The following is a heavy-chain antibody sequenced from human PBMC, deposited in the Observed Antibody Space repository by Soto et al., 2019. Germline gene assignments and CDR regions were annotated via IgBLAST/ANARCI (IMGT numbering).Heavy chain of an antibody. CDR3: AKLKGGLGRFYGMDA. CDR2: ISSGGSTT. V-gene: IGHV3-23*04. Sequence: DEQLVESGGGSLQPGGSLRLSCAASGFSFRNYAMTWVRQSPGKGLEWVSLISSGGSTTYYADSVKGRFSISSDNSQNMQCLQLNGLRGEDTAVYYCAKLKGGLGRFYGMDAWGQGTMVIV. D-gene: IGHD3-3*01. CDR1: GFSFRNYA. J-gene: IGHJ6*02.